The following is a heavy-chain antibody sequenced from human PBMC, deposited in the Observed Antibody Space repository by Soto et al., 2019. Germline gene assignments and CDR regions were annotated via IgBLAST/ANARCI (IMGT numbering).Heavy chain of an antibody. CDR1: GYTFTSYA. J-gene: IGHJ6*02. CDR3: THCTRLLYDYYSGMDV. CDR2: INAGNGNT. Sequence: ASVKVSCKASGYTFTSYAMHWVRQAPGQRLEWMGWINAGNGNTKYSQKFQGRVTITRDTSASTAYMELSSLRSEDTAVYYCTHCTRLLYDYYSGMDVWGQGTTVTVSS. V-gene: IGHV1-3*01. D-gene: IGHD2-2*02.